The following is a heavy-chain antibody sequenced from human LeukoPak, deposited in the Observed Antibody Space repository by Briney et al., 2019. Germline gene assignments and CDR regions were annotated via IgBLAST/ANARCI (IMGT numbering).Heavy chain of an antibody. CDR3: ARRATTERGHSYGLDY. J-gene: IGHJ4*02. D-gene: IGHD5-18*01. CDR2: INQDGSEK. CDR1: GFPFSTFW. Sequence: GGSLRLSCAVSGFPFSTFWMSWDRQAPGKGLEWVANINQDGSEKYYVDSVRGRFAISRDNAKNSLYLQMNSLRPEDTAMYFCARRATTERGHSYGLDYWGQGILVTVSS. V-gene: IGHV3-7*01.